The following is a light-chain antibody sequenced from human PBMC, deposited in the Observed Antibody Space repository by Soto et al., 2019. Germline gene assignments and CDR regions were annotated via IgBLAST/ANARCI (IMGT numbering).Light chain of an antibody. CDR1: QKIRSSY. V-gene: IGKV3D-20*02. Sequence: EIVLTLSPGTLSLSPGERPTLSYTPSQKIRSSYLAWYQHKPGQAPRLLIYDASSRATGIPARFSGSGSGTDFTLIISSLEPEDFAFYYCQQGNTWPWTFGQGTKVDIK. CDR2: DAS. J-gene: IGKJ1*01. CDR3: QQGNTWPWT.